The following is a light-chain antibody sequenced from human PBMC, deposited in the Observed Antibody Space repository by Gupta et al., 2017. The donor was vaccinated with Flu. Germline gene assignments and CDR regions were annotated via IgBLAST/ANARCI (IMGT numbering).Light chain of an antibody. CDR3: QVWDSSSDHLV. J-gene: IGLJ1*01. Sequence: SSVLTQPPSVSVAPGPTARITCGGNNIGSKSVHWYQQKPGQAPVLGVYDDSDRPSGIPERFSGSNSGTTATLTISRVEAGDEADYYCQVWDSSSDHLVFGTGTKVTVL. CDR1: NIGSKS. CDR2: DDS. V-gene: IGLV3-21*02.